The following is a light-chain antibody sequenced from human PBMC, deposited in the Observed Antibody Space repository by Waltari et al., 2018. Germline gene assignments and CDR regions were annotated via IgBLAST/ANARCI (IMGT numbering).Light chain of an antibody. CDR1: SSDVGGYNY. CDR2: EVS. Sequence: QSALTQPASVSGSPGPPITLSCTVTSSDVGGYNYVSWYQQHPGKAPKLMIYEVSNRPSGVSNRFSGSKSGNTASLTISGLQAEDEADYYCSSYTSSSTLGFGGGTKLTVL. V-gene: IGLV2-14*01. J-gene: IGLJ2*01. CDR3: SSYTSSSTLG.